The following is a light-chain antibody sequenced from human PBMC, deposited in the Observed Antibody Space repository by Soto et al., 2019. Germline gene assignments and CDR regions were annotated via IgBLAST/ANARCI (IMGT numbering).Light chain of an antibody. V-gene: IGKV3-20*01. J-gene: IGKJ2*01. Sequence: EIVLTQSPGTLSLSPGERVTLSCRASQSVGSSYLAWYQQKPGQAPRRLIYGASSRATGIPDRFSGSGSGTDFTLTIGRLEPEDFAVYFCQQYGSSPYTFGQGTELEIK. CDR1: QSVGSSY. CDR3: QQYGSSPYT. CDR2: GAS.